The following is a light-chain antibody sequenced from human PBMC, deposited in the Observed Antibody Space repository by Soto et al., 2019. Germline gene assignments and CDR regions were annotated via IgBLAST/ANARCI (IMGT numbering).Light chain of an antibody. V-gene: IGKV3-11*01. CDR1: QSVSTY. CDR2: DAS. Sequence: EIVLTQSPATLSLSPGERATLSCRACQSVSTYLAWYQQKPGQAPRLLIYDASKRATGIPARFSGSGSGTDFTLTITSLEPEDFGVYYCQQRSNWPPTWTFGQGTKVDIK. J-gene: IGKJ1*01. CDR3: QQRSNWPPTWT.